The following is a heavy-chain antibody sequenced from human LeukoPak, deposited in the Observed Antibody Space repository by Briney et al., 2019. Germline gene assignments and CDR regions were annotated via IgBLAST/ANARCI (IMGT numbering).Heavy chain of an antibody. CDR2: SYYSGST. J-gene: IGHJ4*02. Sequence: SETLSLTCTVSGGAISSYSWSWIRQPPGKGLEWIGFSYYSGSTNYNPSLKSRVTISVDTSKNQFSLRLNSVTAADTAVYYCARAGGVKTAALDLDYWGQGTLVTVSS. D-gene: IGHD6-25*01. CDR1: GGAISSYS. CDR3: ARAGGVKTAALDLDY. V-gene: IGHV4-59*01.